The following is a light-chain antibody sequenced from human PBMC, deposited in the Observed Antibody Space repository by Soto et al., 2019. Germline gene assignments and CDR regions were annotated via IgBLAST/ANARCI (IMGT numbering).Light chain of an antibody. CDR1: QSVLYTSNNKNY. J-gene: IGKJ3*01. CDR3: QQYYSAPFT. Sequence: DIVMTQSPDSLAVSLGERATINCKFSQSVLYTSNNKNYLAWYQQKPGQPPKLLISWASTRESGVPERFSGSGSGTDFTLAISSLQAEDVAVYYCQQYYSAPFTFGPGTKVDIK. V-gene: IGKV4-1*01. CDR2: WAS.